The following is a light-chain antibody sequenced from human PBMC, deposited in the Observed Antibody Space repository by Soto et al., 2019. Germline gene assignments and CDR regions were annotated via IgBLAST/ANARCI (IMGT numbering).Light chain of an antibody. CDR2: REY. CDR1: QSVSIK. Sequence: EIVMTQSPATLSVSPGERATLSCRASQSVSIKLAWYQQKPGQDTRTTIHREYTRATGIQARFSGSGSGTEFTLTISSLQSEDFGVYYCQQYKNWPPITFGQGTRLEIK. CDR3: QQYKNWPPIT. V-gene: IGKV3D-15*01. J-gene: IGKJ5*01.